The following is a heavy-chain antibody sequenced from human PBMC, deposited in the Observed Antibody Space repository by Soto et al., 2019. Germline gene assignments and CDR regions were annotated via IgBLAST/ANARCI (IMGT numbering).Heavy chain of an antibody. CDR2: ISGSGGST. Sequence: GGSLRLSCAASGFTFSSYAMSWVRQAPGKGLEWVSAISGSGGSTYYADSVKGRFTISRDNSKNTLYLQMNSLRAEDTAVYYCAKVGDYYDSSGYLFDPWGQGTLVTVSS. J-gene: IGHJ5*02. CDR3: AKVGDYYDSSGYLFDP. V-gene: IGHV3-23*01. D-gene: IGHD3-22*01. CDR1: GFTFSSYA.